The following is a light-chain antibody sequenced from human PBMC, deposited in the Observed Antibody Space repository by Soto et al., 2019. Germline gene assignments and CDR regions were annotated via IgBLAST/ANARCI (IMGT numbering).Light chain of an antibody. J-gene: IGKJ5*01. CDR3: QQYNNWPPT. CDR1: QSVSSN. V-gene: IGKV3-15*01. Sequence: EIVMTQSPATLSVSPGERATLSCRASQSVSSNLAWYQQKPGHAPRLLIYGASTRATGIPARFSGNGSGTEFTLTISSLQAEDFAVYYCQQYNNWPPTFGQGTRLEIQ. CDR2: GAS.